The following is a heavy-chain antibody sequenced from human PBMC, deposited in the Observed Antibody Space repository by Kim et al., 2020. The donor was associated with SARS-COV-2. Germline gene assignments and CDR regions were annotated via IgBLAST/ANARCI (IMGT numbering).Heavy chain of an antibody. V-gene: IGHV4-4*07. J-gene: IGHJ3*02. D-gene: IGHD3-3*01. CDR2: IYTSGST. CDR1: GGSISSYY. CDR3: ARLGMGYYDFWSGYPPVNAFDI. Sequence: SETLSLTCTVSGGSISSYYWSWIRQPAGKGLEWIVRIYTSGSTNYNPSLKSRVTMSVDTSKNQFSLKLSSVTAADTAVYYCARLGMGYYDFWSGYPPVNAFDIWGQGTMVTVSS.